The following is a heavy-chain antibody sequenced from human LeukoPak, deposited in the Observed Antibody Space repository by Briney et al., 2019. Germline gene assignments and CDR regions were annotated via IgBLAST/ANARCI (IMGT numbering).Heavy chain of an antibody. D-gene: IGHD6-13*01. CDR2: ISSSGSTI. CDR1: GFTFSSYE. Sequence: GGSLRLSCAASGFTFSSYEMNWVRQAPGKGLEWVSYISSSGSTIYYADSVKGRFTISRDNAKNSLYLQMNSLRAEDTAVYYCAREHSSSWSREPYFDYWGQGTLVTVSS. V-gene: IGHV3-48*03. CDR3: AREHSSSWSREPYFDY. J-gene: IGHJ4*02.